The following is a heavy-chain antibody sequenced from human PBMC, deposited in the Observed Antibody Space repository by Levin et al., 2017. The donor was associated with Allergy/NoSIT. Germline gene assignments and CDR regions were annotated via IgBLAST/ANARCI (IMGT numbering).Heavy chain of an antibody. CDR1: GITFDVYT. Sequence: GGSLRLSCAASGITFDVYTMHWVRQAPGKGLEWVSLISWDGGTTSYVDSVKGRFTVSRDNSKNSLYLQMNSLTTEDTALYYCAKSAGPYCTNGCGMDVWGQGTTVTVSS. CDR2: ISWDGGTT. V-gene: IGHV3-43*01. J-gene: IGHJ6*02. CDR3: AKSAGPYCTNGCGMDV. D-gene: IGHD2-8*01.